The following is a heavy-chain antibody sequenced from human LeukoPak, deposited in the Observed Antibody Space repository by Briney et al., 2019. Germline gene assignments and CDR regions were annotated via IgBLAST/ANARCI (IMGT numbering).Heavy chain of an antibody. J-gene: IGHJ3*02. CDR2: IYYSGST. CDR1: GGSISSSSYY. CDR3: ARPTLYCGGDCYPHDAFDI. V-gene: IGHV4-39*07. D-gene: IGHD2-21*02. Sequence: KPSETLSLTCTVSGGSISSSSYYWGWIRQPPGKGLEWIGSIYYSGSTYYNPSLKSRVTISVDTSKNQFSLKLSSVTAADTAVYYCARPTLYCGGDCYPHDAFDIWGQGTMVTVSS.